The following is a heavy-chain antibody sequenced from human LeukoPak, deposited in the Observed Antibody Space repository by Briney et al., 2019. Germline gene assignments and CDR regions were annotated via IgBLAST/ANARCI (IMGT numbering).Heavy chain of an antibody. CDR3: GRSGIVTTAVPF. J-gene: IGHJ4*02. V-gene: IGHV3-7*01. CDR1: GFSFSSYW. CDR2: IKEDGSEK. D-gene: IGHD1-26*01. Sequence: GGSLRLFCAASGFSFSSYWMSWVRQAPGKGLEWVANIKEDGSEKNYVDSVKGRFTISGDNAKNSLYLQMNTLRAEDTAVYYCGRSGIVTTAVPFWGQGTLVTVSS.